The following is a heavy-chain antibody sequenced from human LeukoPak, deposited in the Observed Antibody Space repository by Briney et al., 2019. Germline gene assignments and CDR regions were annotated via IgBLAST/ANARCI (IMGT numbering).Heavy chain of an antibody. CDR1: GFSFSSFW. CDR2: IKEDGSEK. Sequence: GGSLRLSCAASGFSFSSFWLSWVRQAPEKGLEWVANIKEDGSEKYYVDSVKGRFTISRDNSKNTLYLQMNSLRAEDTAVYYCAKDREVGATRYFQHWGQGTLVTVSS. D-gene: IGHD1-26*01. CDR3: AKDREVGATRYFQH. V-gene: IGHV3-7*03. J-gene: IGHJ1*01.